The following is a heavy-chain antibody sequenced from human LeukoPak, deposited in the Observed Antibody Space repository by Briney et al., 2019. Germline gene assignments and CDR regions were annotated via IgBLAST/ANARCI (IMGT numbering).Heavy chain of an antibody. CDR2: IYTSGST. J-gene: IGHJ5*02. V-gene: IGHV4-61*02. Sequence: SETLSLTCTVSGGSISSGSYYWSWIRQPAGKGLEWIGRIYTSGSTNYNPSLKSRVTISVDTSKNQFTLKLSSVTAADTAVYYCARGHYYGSGSYYKDPWGQGTLVTVSS. CDR3: ARGHYYGSGSYYKDP. CDR1: GGSISSGSYY. D-gene: IGHD3-10*01.